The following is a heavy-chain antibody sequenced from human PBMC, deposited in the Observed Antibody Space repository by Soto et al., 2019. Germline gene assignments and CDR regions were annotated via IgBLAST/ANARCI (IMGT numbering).Heavy chain of an antibody. V-gene: IGHV4-31*03. CDR2: IYYSGST. D-gene: IGHD6-25*01. Sequence: PSETLSLTCTVAGGSLSSGGYYWCWIRQHPGRGMEWIGYIYYSGSTSYNPSLKSRVTISVDTSKNQFTLKLSSVTAADTAGYYCARDSGYSSASDGYYYYYMDVWGKGTTVTVSS. CDR1: GGSLSSGGYY. J-gene: IGHJ6*03. CDR3: ARDSGYSSASDGYYYYYMDV.